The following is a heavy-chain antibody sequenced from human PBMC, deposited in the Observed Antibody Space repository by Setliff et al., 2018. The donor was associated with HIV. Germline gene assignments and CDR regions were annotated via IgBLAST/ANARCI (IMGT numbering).Heavy chain of an antibody. Sequence: SETLSLTCAVYGGSFSGYYWSWIRQPPGKGLEWIGEINHSGSTNYNPSLKSRVTISIDTSKNQFSLKLSSVTAADTAVYYCARVGPDYYDSSGGLNMDVWGKGTTVTVSS. D-gene: IGHD3-22*01. CDR2: INHSGST. V-gene: IGHV4-34*01. CDR1: GGSFSGYY. CDR3: ARVGPDYYDSSGGLNMDV. J-gene: IGHJ6*03.